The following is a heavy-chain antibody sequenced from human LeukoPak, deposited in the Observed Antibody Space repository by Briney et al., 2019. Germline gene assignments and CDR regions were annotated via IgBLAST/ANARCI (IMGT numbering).Heavy chain of an antibody. CDR1: GLTFNTYG. V-gene: IGHV3-33*01. CDR2: IWYDGSNK. J-gene: IGHJ4*02. Sequence: GGSLRLSCAASGLTFNTYGMHWVRQAPGKGLEWVAVIWYDGSNKYYADSVKGRFTISRDNSKNTLYLQMDSLRAEDTAVYYCARRSFDYWGQGTLVTVSS. CDR3: ARRSFDY.